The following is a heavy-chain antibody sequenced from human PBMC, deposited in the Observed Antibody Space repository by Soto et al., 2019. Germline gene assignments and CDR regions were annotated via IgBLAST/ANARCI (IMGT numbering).Heavy chain of an antibody. CDR1: GFTFSTFA. D-gene: IGHD5-12*01. CDR3: VKDVRPDGYWDFDY. J-gene: IGHJ4*02. CDR2: ILGRGDT. V-gene: IGHV3-23*01. Sequence: EVQLLESGGGSVQPGGSLRLSCAASGFTFSTFAMSSVRQAPGKGLEWVSGILGRGDTYYEESVKGRFTISRDNSKNTLFLQLNSLRVEDTAIYYCVKDVRPDGYWDFDYWGQGTLVIVSS.